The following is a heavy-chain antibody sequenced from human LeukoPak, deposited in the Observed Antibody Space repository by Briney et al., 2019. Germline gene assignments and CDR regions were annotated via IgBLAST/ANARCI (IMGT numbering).Heavy chain of an antibody. J-gene: IGHJ6*02. D-gene: IGHD3-3*01. CDR2: ISWNSGSI. CDR3: AKTQGLRFLDPYGMDV. V-gene: IGHV3-9*01. Sequence: GRSLRLSCAASGFTFDDYAMHWVRQAPGKGLEWVSGISWNSGSIGYADSVKGRFTISRDNAKNSLYLQMNSLRAEDTALYYCAKTQGLRFLDPYGMDVWGQGTTVTVSS. CDR1: GFTFDDYA.